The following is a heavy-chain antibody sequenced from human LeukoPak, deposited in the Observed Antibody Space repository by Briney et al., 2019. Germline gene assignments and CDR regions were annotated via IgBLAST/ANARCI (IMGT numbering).Heavy chain of an antibody. D-gene: IGHD3-22*01. J-gene: IGHJ4*02. V-gene: IGHV4-39*07. CDR3: ARDVGTKYYYDSRPSSDY. Sequence: KPSETLSLTCTVSGGSISSSSYYWGWIRQPPGKGLEWIGSIYYSGSTYYNPSLKSRVTISVDTSKNQFSLKLSSVTAADTAVYYCARDVGTKYYYDSRPSSDYWGQGTLVTVSS. CDR1: GGSISSSSYY. CDR2: IYYSGST.